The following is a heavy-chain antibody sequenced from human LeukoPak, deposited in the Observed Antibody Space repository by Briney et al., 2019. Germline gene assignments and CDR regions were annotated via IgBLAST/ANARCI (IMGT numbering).Heavy chain of an antibody. CDR1: GFTFSDYY. D-gene: IGHD1-1*01. J-gene: IGHJ4*02. V-gene: IGHV3-11*01. Sequence: GGSLRLSCAASGFTFSDYYMSWIRQAPGRGLEWVSFICGFADSVKGRFTMSRDNAKNSLYLHMDSLRVEDTAVYFCARLRLVGTTGPHDYWGRGILVTVSS. CDR3: ARLRLVGTTGPHDY. CDR2: ICG.